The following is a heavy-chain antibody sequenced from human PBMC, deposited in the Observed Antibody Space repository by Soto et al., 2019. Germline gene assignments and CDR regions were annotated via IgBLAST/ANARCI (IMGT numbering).Heavy chain of an antibody. CDR2: IKQDGSEK. CDR3: ARDGRVVRFLEWLSKPDYYYYGMDV. Sequence: GGSLRLSCAASGFTFSSYWMSWVRQAPGKGLEWVANIKQDGSEKYYVDSVKGRFTISRDNAKNSLYLQMNSLRAEDTAVYYCARDGRVVRFLEWLSKPDYYYYGMDVWGQGTTVTVSS. D-gene: IGHD3-3*01. J-gene: IGHJ6*02. V-gene: IGHV3-7*03. CDR1: GFTFSSYW.